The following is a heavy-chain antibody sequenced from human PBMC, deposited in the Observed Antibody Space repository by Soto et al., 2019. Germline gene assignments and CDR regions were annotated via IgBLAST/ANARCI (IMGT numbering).Heavy chain of an antibody. V-gene: IGHV3-7*01. D-gene: IGHD6-6*01. CDR1: GFTFSSSW. CDR3: AKGGASRLGY. CDR2: IKEDGSEK. J-gene: IGHJ4*02. Sequence: GGSLRLSCAASGFTFSSSWMSWVRQAPGKGLEWVANIKEDGSEKNYVDSVKGRFTVSRDNAENSLYLQMNSLRAEDTAVYYWAKGGASRLGYWGQGTLVTVSS.